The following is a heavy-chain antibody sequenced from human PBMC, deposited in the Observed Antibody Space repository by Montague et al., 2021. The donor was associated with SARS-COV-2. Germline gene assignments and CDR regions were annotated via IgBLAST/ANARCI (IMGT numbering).Heavy chain of an antibody. V-gene: IGHV1-8*01. CDR3: ARGVRVSAVVIVVVITTYYFDY. J-gene: IGHJ4*02. CDR2: MSPNSGNT. CDR1: GYTFTSYD. D-gene: IGHD3-22*01. Sequence: SVKVSCKASGYTFTSYDINWVRQATGQGLEWMGWMSPNSGNTGYAQKFQGRVTMTRNTSISTAYMELSSLRSEDTAVYYCARGVRVSAVVIVVVITTYYFDYWGQGTLVTVSS.